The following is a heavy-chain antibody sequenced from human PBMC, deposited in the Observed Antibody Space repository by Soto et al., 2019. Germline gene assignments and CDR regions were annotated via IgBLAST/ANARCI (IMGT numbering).Heavy chain of an antibody. V-gene: IGHV1-69*06. CDR3: ARDQKGSATATYFYYYSMDV. CDR1: GGTFSSQA. Sequence: AASVKVSCKTSGGTFSSQAISWVRQAPGQGLEWMGGIIPMFGTVQYAQKFEGRVTLSADKATTTVYMEVSSLRSEDTAVYYCARDQKGSATATYFYYYSMDVWGQGTTVTVSS. D-gene: IGHD4-17*01. J-gene: IGHJ6*02. CDR2: IIPMFGTV.